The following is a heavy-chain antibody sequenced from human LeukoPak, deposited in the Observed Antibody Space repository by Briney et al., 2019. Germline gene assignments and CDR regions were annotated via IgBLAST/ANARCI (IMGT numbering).Heavy chain of an antibody. CDR1: GGSISSSSYY. D-gene: IGHD2-15*01. J-gene: IGHJ4*02. V-gene: IGHV4-39*01. CDR2: IYYSGST. Sequence: PSETLSLTCTVSGGSISSSSYYWGWIRQPPGKGLEWIGSIYYSGSTYYNPSLKSRVTISVDTSKNQFSLKLSSVTAADTAVYYCASLPATFHHCSGGSCYSGLRFDYWGQGTLVTVSS. CDR3: ASLPATFHHCSGGSCYSGLRFDY.